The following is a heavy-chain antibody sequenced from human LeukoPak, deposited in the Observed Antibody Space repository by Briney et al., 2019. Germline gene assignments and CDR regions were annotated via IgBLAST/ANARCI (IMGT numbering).Heavy chain of an antibody. CDR1: GFTFDDYG. D-gene: IGHD1-26*01. J-gene: IGHJ4*02. Sequence: GGSLRLFCAASGFTFDDYGMSWVRHTPGKGLEWISGINWNGGGINHADSVRGRFTISRDNAKNSLYLQMNGLRAEDTALYYCATLTYSGSYYFDSWGQGTLVTVSS. CDR3: ATLTYSGSYYFDS. CDR2: INWNGGGI. V-gene: IGHV3-20*04.